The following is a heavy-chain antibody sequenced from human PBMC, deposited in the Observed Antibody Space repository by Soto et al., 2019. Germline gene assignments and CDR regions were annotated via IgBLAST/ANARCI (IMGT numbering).Heavy chain of an antibody. D-gene: IGHD3-10*01. J-gene: IGHJ5*02. V-gene: IGHV2-5*02. CDR1: GFSLSTSGVG. CDR3: ATRASGTYYNPLYNWFDP. CDR2: IYWDDDK. Sequence: QITLKESGPTLVKPTQTLTLTCTFSGFSLSTSGVGLGWIRQPPGKALEWLALIYWDDDKRYSPSLKSRLTITTHTSKTQVVLTMTNMDPVDTATYYYATRASGTYYNPLYNWFDPWGQGTLVTGSS.